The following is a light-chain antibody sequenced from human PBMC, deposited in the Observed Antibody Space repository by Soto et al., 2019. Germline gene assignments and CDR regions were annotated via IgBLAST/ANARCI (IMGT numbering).Light chain of an antibody. Sequence: DVQLTQSPSFMSLSAGDRVTITCRASQGISNSLAWYQQKPGKAPNLLIYSTSTLQSGVPSRFSGGFSGTEFTLTVSSLQPEDFATYYCQQLYRYPITFGQGTRRAIK. CDR1: QGISNS. J-gene: IGKJ5*01. V-gene: IGKV1-9*01. CDR3: QQLYRYPIT. CDR2: STS.